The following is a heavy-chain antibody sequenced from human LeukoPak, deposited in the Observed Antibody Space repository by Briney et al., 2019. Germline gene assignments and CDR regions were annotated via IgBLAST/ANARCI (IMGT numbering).Heavy chain of an antibody. V-gene: IGHV3-66*01. Sequence: PGGSLRLSCAASGFTFSRYSMNWVRQAPGKGLEWVSVIYSGGSTYYADSVKGRFTISRDNSKNTLYLQMNSLRAEDTAVYYCAREMTQADDYWGQGTLVTVSS. CDR3: AREMTQADDY. J-gene: IGHJ4*02. CDR2: IYSGGST. CDR1: GFTFSRYS.